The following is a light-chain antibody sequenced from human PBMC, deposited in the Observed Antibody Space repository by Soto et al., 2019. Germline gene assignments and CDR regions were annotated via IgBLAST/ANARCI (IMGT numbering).Light chain of an antibody. CDR3: QQRRDWIT. V-gene: IGKV3-11*01. Sequence: EIVMTQSPATLSVSPGERATLSCRASQSVSSYLAWYQQKPGQAPRLLIYDASSRATGIPARFSGSGSGTDFTLTISSLEPEDFAVYYCQQRRDWITFGQGTRLEIK. CDR1: QSVSSY. J-gene: IGKJ5*01. CDR2: DAS.